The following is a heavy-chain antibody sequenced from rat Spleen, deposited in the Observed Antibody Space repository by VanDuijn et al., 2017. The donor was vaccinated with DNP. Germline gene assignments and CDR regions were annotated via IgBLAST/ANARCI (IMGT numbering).Heavy chain of an antibody. D-gene: IGHD1-7*01. J-gene: IGHJ2*01. V-gene: IGHV3-1*01. Sequence: EVQLQESGSGLVKPSQSLSLTCSVTGYSITSNYWGWIRKFPGKKMEYIGHISYSGSSNYNPSLKSRISITRDTSRNPFFLNFISVTTEDTATYYCARWTRYFDYWGQGVIVTVSS. CDR1: GYSITSNY. CDR3: ARWTRYFDY. CDR2: ISYSGSS.